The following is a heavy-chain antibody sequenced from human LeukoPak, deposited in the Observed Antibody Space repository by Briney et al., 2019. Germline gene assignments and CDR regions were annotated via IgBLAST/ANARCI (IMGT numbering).Heavy chain of an antibody. J-gene: IGHJ4*02. CDR2: MHHSGST. V-gene: IGHV4-38-2*01. CDR1: GYSISSGYY. CDR3: AAENLDTAMVRIPY. Sequence: PSETLSLTCAVSGYSISSGYYWGWMRQPPGKGLEWIGSMHHSGSTFSNPSLMSRVTISVDTSKNQVSLKLSSVTAADTAVYYCAAENLDTAMVRIPYWGQGTLVTVSS. D-gene: IGHD5-18*01.